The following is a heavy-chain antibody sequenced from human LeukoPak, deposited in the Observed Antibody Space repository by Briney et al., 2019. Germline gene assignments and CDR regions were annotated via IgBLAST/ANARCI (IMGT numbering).Heavy chain of an antibody. Sequence: GASVKVSCKVSGYTLSELSMHWVRQAPGKGLEWMGGFDPEDGETIYAQKFQGRVTMTEDTSTDTAYMELSSLRSEDTAVYYCAKTLWRGDYVFLGGAFDIWGQGTMVTVSS. CDR2: FDPEDGET. V-gene: IGHV1-24*01. CDR1: GYTLSELS. J-gene: IGHJ3*02. CDR3: AKTLWRGDYVFLGGAFDI. D-gene: IGHD4-17*01.